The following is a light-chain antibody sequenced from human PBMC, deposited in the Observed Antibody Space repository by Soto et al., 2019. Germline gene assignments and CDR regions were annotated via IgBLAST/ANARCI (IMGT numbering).Light chain of an antibody. CDR2: RDN. J-gene: IGLJ1*01. V-gene: IGLV1-47*01. Sequence: QSVLTQPPSASGTPGQRVPISCSGSSSNIGTNYVYWYQQLPGTAPKLLIYRDNQRPSGVPERFSGSKSGTSASLAISGLRAEDEAHYYCAAWDDRLRGLYVVVIGTKLTVL. CDR3: AAWDDRLRGLYV. CDR1: SSNIGTNY.